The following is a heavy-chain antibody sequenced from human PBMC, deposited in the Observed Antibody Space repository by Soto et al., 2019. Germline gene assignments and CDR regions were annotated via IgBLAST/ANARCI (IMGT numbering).Heavy chain of an antibody. CDR2: ITSGGHST. CDR1: GFTFSTYA. J-gene: IGHJ4*02. V-gene: IGHV3-23*01. Sequence: VGSLRLSCTASGFTFSTYAMNWVRQAPGKGLEWVSAITSGGHSTYYTDSVKGRFTTSRDNAKNSLYLQMNSLRDEDTAVYYCARVPLTCGGDCYIADYWGQGALVTVSS. D-gene: IGHD2-21*02. CDR3: ARVPLTCGGDCYIADY.